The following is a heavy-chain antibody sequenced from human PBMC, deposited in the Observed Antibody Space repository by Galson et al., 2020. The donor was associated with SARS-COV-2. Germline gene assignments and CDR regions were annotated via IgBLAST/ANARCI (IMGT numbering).Heavy chain of an antibody. D-gene: IGHD5-18*01. CDR3: ATSGVDTAMVSSFDY. V-gene: IGHV1-69*13. J-gene: IGHJ4*02. Sequence: SVKVSCKASGGTFSSYAISWVRQAPGQGLEWMGGIIPIFGTANYAQKFQGRVTITADESTSTAYMELSSLRSEDTAVYYCATSGVDTAMVSSFDYWGQGTLVTVSS. CDR1: GGTFSSYA. CDR2: IIPIFGTA.